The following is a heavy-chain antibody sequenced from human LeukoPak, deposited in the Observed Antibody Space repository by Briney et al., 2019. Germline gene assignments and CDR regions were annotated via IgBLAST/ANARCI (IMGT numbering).Heavy chain of an antibody. Sequence: PGGSLRLSCAASGLTFDDYAMHWVRQVPGKGLEWVSGISWNSNNMGYADSVKGRFTISRDNAKNSLYLQMNSLRVEDTGVYYCAREAAWGNWYFDLWGRGTLVTVSS. CDR1: GLTFDDYA. D-gene: IGHD3-16*01. CDR2: ISWNSNNM. V-gene: IGHV3-9*01. CDR3: AREAAWGNWYFDL. J-gene: IGHJ2*01.